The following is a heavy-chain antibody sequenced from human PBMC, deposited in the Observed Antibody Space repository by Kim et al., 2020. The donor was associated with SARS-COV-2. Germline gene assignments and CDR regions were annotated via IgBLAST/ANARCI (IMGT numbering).Heavy chain of an antibody. V-gene: IGHV4-59*01. Sequence: SETLSLTCTVSGGSISSYYWSWIRQPPGKGLEWIGYIYYSGSTNYNPSLKSRVTISVDTSKNQFSLKLSSVTAADTAVYYCARGIVVVVPAATQAYSYYYGMDVWGQGTTVTVSS. CDR2: IYYSGST. CDR1: GGSISSYY. J-gene: IGHJ6*02. CDR3: ARGIVVVVPAATQAYSYYYGMDV. D-gene: IGHD2-2*01.